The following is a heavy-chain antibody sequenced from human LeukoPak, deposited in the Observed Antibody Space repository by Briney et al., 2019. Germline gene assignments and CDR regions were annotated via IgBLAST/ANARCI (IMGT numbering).Heavy chain of an antibody. V-gene: IGHV3-23*01. CDR2: ISGSGGST. D-gene: IGHD3-10*01. CDR1: GFTFSSYA. Sequence: GGSLRLSCAASGFTFSSYAMSWVRQAPGKGLEWVSAISGSGGSTYYADSVKGRFTISRDNSKNTLYLQMNSLRAEDTAVYYCATSLIWFGELLTDYWGQGTLVTVSS. CDR3: ATSLIWFGELLTDY. J-gene: IGHJ4*02.